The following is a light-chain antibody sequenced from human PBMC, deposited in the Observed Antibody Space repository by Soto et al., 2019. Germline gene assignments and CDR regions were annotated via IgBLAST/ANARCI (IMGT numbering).Light chain of an antibody. CDR2: DAS. CDR3: QQRSNWPPIT. J-gene: IGKJ5*01. CDR1: QSVSRY. V-gene: IGKV3-11*01. Sequence: EIVLTQSPGTLSLSPGERATLSCRASQSVSRYLAWYQQKPGQAPRLLIYDASNRATGIPARFSGSVSGTDFTLTISSLEPEDFAVYDGQQRSNWPPITFGQGTRLEIK.